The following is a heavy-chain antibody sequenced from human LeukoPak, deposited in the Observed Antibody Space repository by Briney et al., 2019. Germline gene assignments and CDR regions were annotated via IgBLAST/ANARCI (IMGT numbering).Heavy chain of an antibody. CDR1: GYSISSGYF. CDR2: IYHSGST. J-gene: IGHJ5*02. V-gene: IGHV4-38-2*02. D-gene: IGHD6-13*01. Sequence: PSETLSLTCTVSGYSISSGYFRGWIRQPPGEGLEWIGTIYHSGSTYYNASLESRVTISVDTSKNQFSLKLSSVTAADTAVYYCARAYSSSWYFNWFDPWGQGTLVTVSS. CDR3: ARAYSSSWYFNWFDP.